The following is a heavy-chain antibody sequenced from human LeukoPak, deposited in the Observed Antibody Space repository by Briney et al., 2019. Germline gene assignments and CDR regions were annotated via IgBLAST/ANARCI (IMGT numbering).Heavy chain of an antibody. CDR3: ARPPGGSSG. J-gene: IGHJ4*02. CDR1: GFTFSSYE. Sequence: GGSLRLSCAASGFTFSSYEMNWVRQAPGKGLEWVSYISSSSSYIHYADSVKGRFTVSRDNAKNSLHLQMNNLRAEDTAVYYCARPPGGSSGWGQGTLVTVSS. D-gene: IGHD4-23*01. CDR2: ISSSSSYI. V-gene: IGHV3-21*01.